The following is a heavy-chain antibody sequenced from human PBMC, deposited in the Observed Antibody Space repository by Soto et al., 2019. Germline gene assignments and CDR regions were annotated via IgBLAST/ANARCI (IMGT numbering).Heavy chain of an antibody. V-gene: IGHV1-69*06. CDR2: IIPIFGTA. Sequence: SVKVSCKASGGTFSSYAISWVRQAPGQGLEWMGGIIPIFGTANYAQKFQGRVTITADKSTSTAYMELSSLRSEDTAVYYCAREGYYDSSDNYWFDPWGQGTLVTV. CDR1: GGTFSSYA. CDR3: AREGYYDSSDNYWFDP. D-gene: IGHD3-22*01. J-gene: IGHJ5*02.